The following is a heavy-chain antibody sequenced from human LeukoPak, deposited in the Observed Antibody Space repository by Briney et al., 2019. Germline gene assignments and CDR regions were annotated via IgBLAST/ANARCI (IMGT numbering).Heavy chain of an antibody. CDR3: ARDHSENSYDFWSGLDYYGMDV. CDR2: IIPIFGTA. J-gene: IGHJ6*02. CDR1: GGTFISYA. V-gene: IGHV1-69*13. D-gene: IGHD3-3*01. Sequence: ASVKVSCKASGGTFISYAISWVRQAPGQGLEWMGGIIPIFGTANYAQKFQGRVTITADESTSTAYMELSSLRSEDTAVYYCARDHSENSYDFWSGLDYYGMDVGGQGTTVTVSS.